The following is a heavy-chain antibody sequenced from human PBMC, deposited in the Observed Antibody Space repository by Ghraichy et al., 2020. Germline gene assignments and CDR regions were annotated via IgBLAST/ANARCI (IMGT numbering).Heavy chain of an antibody. J-gene: IGHJ4*02. V-gene: IGHV4-34*01. CDR3: ARGRGSRFDY. Sequence: GSLRLSCAVYGGSFSGYYWSWIRQPPGKGLEWIGEINHSGSTNYNPSLKSRVTISVDTSKNQFSLKLSSVTAADTAVYYCARGRGSRFDYWGQGTLVTVSS. CDR1: GGSFSGYY. D-gene: IGHD6-13*01. CDR2: INHSGST.